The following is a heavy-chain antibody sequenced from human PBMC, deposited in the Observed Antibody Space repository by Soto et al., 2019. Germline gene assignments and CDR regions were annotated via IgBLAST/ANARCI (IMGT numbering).Heavy chain of an antibody. Sequence: GGSLRLSCAASGFTFSSYSMNWVRQAPGKGLEWVSSISSSSSYIYYADSVKGRFTISRDNAKNSLYLQMNSLRAEDTAVYYCARDTLRVGATRPYYFDYWGQGTLVTVSS. CDR2: ISSSSSYI. CDR3: ARDTLRVGATRPYYFDY. CDR1: GFTFSSYS. D-gene: IGHD1-26*01. J-gene: IGHJ4*02. V-gene: IGHV3-21*01.